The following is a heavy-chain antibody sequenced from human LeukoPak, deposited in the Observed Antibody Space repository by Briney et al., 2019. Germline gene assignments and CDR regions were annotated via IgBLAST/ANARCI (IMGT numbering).Heavy chain of an antibody. V-gene: IGHV3-21*01. CDR2: ISSSSTYI. D-gene: IGHD7-27*01. Sequence: GGSLRLSCVASGFTFSAYTMNWVRQAPGKGLEWFLFISSSSTYIYYADSLKGRFTISRDNAKNSLYLQMNSLRAEDTAVYYCARDDPRWGTSGDYWGQGTLVTVSS. J-gene: IGHJ4*02. CDR1: GFTFSAYT. CDR3: ARDDPRWGTSGDY.